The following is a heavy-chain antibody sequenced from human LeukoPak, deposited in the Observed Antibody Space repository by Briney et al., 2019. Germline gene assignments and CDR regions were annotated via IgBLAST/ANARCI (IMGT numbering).Heavy chain of an antibody. CDR3: AREGNGDYVWGSYRYDDWFDP. CDR2: IYTSGST. V-gene: IGHV4-61*02. Sequence: PSETLSLTCTVSGGSISSGSYYWSWIRQPAGKGLEWIGRIYTSGSTNYNPSLKSRVTISVDTSKHQFSLKLSSVTAADTAVYYCAREGNGDYVWGSYRYDDWFDPWGQGTLVTVSS. CDR1: GGSISSGSYY. D-gene: IGHD3-16*02. J-gene: IGHJ5*02.